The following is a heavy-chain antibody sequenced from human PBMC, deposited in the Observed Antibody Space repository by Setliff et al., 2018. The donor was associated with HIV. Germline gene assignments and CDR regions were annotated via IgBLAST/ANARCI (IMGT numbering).Heavy chain of an antibody. CDR3: ARDRSSSWSSYYYYYGMDV. V-gene: IGHV3-21*01. CDR1: GFNFSSHT. J-gene: IGHJ6*02. Sequence: PGGSLRLSCAASGFNFSSHTMNWIRQAPGKGLEWVSSISSTGTYIYYADSMKGRFTISRDNAKNSLYLQMNSLRAEDTAVYYCARDRSSSWSSYYYYYGMDVWGQGTTVTVSS. CDR2: ISSTGTYI. D-gene: IGHD6-13*01.